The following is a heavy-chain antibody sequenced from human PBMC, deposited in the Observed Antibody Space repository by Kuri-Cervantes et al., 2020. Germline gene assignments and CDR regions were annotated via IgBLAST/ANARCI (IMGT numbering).Heavy chain of an antibody. Sequence: GESLKISCAASGFTVSSNYMSWVRQAPGKGLEWVSVIYSGGSTYYADSVKGRFTISRDNSKNTLYLQMNSLRAEDTAVYYCARSMVGTKDYWGQGTLVTVSS. CDR3: ARSMVGTKDY. V-gene: IGHV3-53*05. D-gene: IGHD1-26*01. CDR2: IYSGGST. J-gene: IGHJ4*02. CDR1: GFTVSSNY.